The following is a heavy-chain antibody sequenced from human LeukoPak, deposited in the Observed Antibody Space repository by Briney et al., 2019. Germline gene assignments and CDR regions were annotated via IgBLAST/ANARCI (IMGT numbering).Heavy chain of an antibody. CDR2: IYYSGST. D-gene: IGHD4-23*01. Sequence: AETLSLTCAVSGGSISGYYLRWIRQAPGKGLEWIGYIYYSGSTIYNPYLKSRGTITVDPSKHQCSLKLSSVTAADTAVYYCARGHDYGGSKWYYFDYWGQGTLVTVSS. J-gene: IGHJ4*02. V-gene: IGHV4-59*01. CDR1: GGSISGYY. CDR3: ARGHDYGGSKWYYFDY.